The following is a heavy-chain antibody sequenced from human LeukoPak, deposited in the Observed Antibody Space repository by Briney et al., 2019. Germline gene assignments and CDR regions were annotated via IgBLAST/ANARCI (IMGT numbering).Heavy chain of an antibody. CDR3: ARVVDHDYGDYYLDY. CDR1: ELSFSIYF. CDR2: ISGSGGNT. V-gene: IGHV3-23*01. J-gene: IGHJ4*02. D-gene: IGHD4-17*01. Sequence: GGSLRLSCAASELSFSIYFMTWVRQAPGKGLEWVSSISGSGGNTYYADSVKGRFTISRDNSKNTLYLQMNSLRAEDTAVYYCARVVDHDYGDYYLDYWGQGTLVTVSS.